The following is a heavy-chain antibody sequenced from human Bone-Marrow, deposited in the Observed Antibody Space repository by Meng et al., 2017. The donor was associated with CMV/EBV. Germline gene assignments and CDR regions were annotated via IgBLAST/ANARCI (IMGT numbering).Heavy chain of an antibody. D-gene: IGHD2-2*01. CDR3: ARRLVVPDLMLYYYGIDG. CDR2: IRYDGSNS. Sequence: GESLKISCAASGFVFNTQGMHWVRQAPGKGLEWVAYIRYDGSNSHYRDFVKGRFTISRDNSKNYLYLQINSLRAEDAAVYYRARRLVVPDLMLYYYGIDGWGQGTTLTVSS. J-gene: IGHJ6*02. V-gene: IGHV3-30*02. CDR1: GFVFNTQG.